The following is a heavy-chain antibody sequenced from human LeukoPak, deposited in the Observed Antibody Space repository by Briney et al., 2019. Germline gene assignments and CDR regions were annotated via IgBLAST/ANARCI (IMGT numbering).Heavy chain of an antibody. V-gene: IGHV3-74*01. CDR3: AKGGGYEAQYYYYYLDV. Sequence: GGSLRLPCAASGFTFSSYWMHWVRQAPGRGLVWVSRINSDGSSTSYADSVKGRFTISRDNSKNTLYLQMKSLRAEDTAVYYCAKGGGYEAQYYYYYLDVWGKGTTVTISS. D-gene: IGHD5-12*01. CDR1: GFTFSSYW. CDR2: INSDGSST. J-gene: IGHJ6*03.